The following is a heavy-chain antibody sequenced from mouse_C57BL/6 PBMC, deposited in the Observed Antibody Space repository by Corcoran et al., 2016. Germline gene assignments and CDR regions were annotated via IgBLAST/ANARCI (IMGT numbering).Heavy chain of an antibody. J-gene: IGHJ2*01. CDR2: INPNNGGT. CDR3: ARLYSIYY. D-gene: IGHD2-5*01. Sequence: EVQLQQSGPELVKPGASVKISCKASGYTFTDYYMNWVKQSHGKSLEWIGDINPNNGGTSYNQKFKGKATLTVDKSSSTAYMELRSLTSEDSAVYYCARLYSIYYWGQGTTLTVSS. V-gene: IGHV1-26*01. CDR1: GYTFTDYY.